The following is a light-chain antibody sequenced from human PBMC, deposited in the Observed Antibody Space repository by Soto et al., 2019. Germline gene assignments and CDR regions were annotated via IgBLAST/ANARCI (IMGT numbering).Light chain of an antibody. V-gene: IGKV1-5*03. Sequence: DIQMTQSPSTLSASVGDIVTITCRASQTISSWLAWYQQKPGKAPKLLIYKASTLKSGVPSRFSGSGSGTEFTLTISSLQPDDFATYYCQHYNSYSEAFGQGTKVE. CDR2: KAS. CDR3: QHYNSYSEA. J-gene: IGKJ1*01. CDR1: QTISSW.